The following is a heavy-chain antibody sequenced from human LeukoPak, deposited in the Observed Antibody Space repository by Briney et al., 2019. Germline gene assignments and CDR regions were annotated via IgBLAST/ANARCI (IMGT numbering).Heavy chain of an antibody. D-gene: IGHD5-18*01. CDR3: ARVYHVDTAMSSFDY. J-gene: IGHJ4*02. V-gene: IGHV1-2*02. CDR1: GGTFTGYY. CDR2: INPNSGGT. Sequence: ASVKVSCKASGGTFTGYYMHWVRQAPGQGLEWMGWINPNSGGTNYAQKFQGRVTMTRDTSISTAYMELSRLRSDDTAVYYCARVYHVDTAMSSFDYWGQGTLVTVSS.